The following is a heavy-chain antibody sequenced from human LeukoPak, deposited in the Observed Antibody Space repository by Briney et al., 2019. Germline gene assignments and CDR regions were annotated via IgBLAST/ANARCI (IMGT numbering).Heavy chain of an antibody. V-gene: IGHV4-34*01. Sequence: SETLSLTCAVYGGSFSGYYWSWIRQPPGKGLEWIGEINHSGSTNHNPSLKSRVTISVDTSKNQFSLKLSSVTAADTAVYYCARSRIAAAGTDYWGQGTLVTVSS. D-gene: IGHD6-13*01. CDR1: GGSFSGYY. CDR3: ARSRIAAAGTDY. J-gene: IGHJ4*02. CDR2: INHSGST.